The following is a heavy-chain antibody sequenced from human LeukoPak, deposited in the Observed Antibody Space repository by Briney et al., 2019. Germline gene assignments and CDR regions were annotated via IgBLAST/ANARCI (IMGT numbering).Heavy chain of an antibody. CDR2: ISSSSTYI. CDR1: GFTFSDYN. J-gene: IGHJ4*02. Sequence: GGSLRLSCAAYGFTFSDYNMNWVSQAPGKGLEWVSVISSSSTYIYYADSVKGRFTISRDNAKNSLYLQMNSLRAEDTAVYYCARVSTAPSLAIDYWGQGTLVTVST. V-gene: IGHV3-21*06. D-gene: IGHD5-18*01. CDR3: ARVSTAPSLAIDY.